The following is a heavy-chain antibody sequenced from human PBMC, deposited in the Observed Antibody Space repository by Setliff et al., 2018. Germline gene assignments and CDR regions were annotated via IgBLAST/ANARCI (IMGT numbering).Heavy chain of an antibody. CDR2: MYSSGST. CDR3: ASHPRVTIFGVAAFDY. J-gene: IGHJ4*02. Sequence: PSETLSLTCTVSGGPINSDRYYWGWIRQPPGKGLEWIGSMYSSGSTYYNPSLKSRVTISVDTSQNQFSPKLSSVTAADTAAYYCASHPRVTIFGVAAFDYWGQGILVTVSS. V-gene: IGHV4-39*01. D-gene: IGHD3-3*01. CDR1: GGPINSDRYY.